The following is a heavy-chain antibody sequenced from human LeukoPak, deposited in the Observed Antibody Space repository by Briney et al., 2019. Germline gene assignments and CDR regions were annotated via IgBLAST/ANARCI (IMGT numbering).Heavy chain of an antibody. CDR1: GYTFISYV. J-gene: IGHJ4*02. CDR2: INTNTGNP. CDR3: ARAHSYSTSSLPGY. V-gene: IGHV7-4-1*02. Sequence: ASVKVSCKASGYTFISYVMTWVRQAPGQGLECMGWINTNTGNPTYAQGFTGRFVFSLDTSVSTAYLQISSLKAEDTAVYYCARAHSYSTSSLPGYWGQGTLVTVSS. D-gene: IGHD6-6*01.